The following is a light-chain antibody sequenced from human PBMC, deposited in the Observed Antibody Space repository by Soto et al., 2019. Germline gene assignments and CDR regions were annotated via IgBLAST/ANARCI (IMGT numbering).Light chain of an antibody. J-gene: IGKJ3*01. Sequence: DIQMTQSPTSLSASVGDRVTITCRASQGIRYFVAWYQQKPGKAPKRLIYAASTLQSGVPSRFSGSGSGTDFTLTINSLQREDVATYSCQKYSSVPVFGPGTKVEIK. V-gene: IGKV1-27*01. CDR1: QGIRYF. CDR2: AAS. CDR3: QKYSSVPV.